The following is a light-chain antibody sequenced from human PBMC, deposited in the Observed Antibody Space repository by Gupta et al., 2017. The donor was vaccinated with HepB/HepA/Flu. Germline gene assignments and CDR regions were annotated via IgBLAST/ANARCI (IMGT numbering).Light chain of an antibody. J-gene: IGLJ2*01. CDR3: ATWDNSLNGVI. Sequence: QSVLTPPPSASGTPGQTVSISCFGSSSNVGSRTVNWYQHLPGTTPKLLIYNNYQRPSGVPDRFSGSKSGTSASLAINGLQSEDEADYYCATWDNSLNGVIFGGGTKLTVL. V-gene: IGLV1-44*01. CDR2: NNY. CDR1: SSNVGSRT.